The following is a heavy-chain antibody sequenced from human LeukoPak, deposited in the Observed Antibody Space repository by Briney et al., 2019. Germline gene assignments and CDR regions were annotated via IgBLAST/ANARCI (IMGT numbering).Heavy chain of an antibody. CDR2: ISAYNGNT. Sequence: ASVKVSCKASGYTFTSYGITWVRQAPGQGLEWMGWISAYNGNTNYAQKLQGRVTMTTDTSTSTAYMGLRSLRSDDTAVYYCARWGGYSYGAANWFDPWGQGTLVTVSS. J-gene: IGHJ5*02. V-gene: IGHV1-18*04. D-gene: IGHD5-18*01. CDR3: ARWGGYSYGAANWFDP. CDR1: GYTFTSYG.